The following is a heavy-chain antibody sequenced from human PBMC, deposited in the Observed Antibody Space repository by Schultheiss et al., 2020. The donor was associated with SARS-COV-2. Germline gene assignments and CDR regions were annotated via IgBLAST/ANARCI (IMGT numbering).Heavy chain of an antibody. CDR3: AKDISKYEYFQH. Sequence: SQTLSLTCTVSGGSISSSSYYWGWIRQPPGKGLEWIGSIYYSGSTYYNPSLKSRVTISVDTSKNQFSLKLSSVTAADTAVYYCAKDISKYEYFQHWGQGTLVTVSS. CDR1: GGSISSSSYY. V-gene: IGHV4-39*07. J-gene: IGHJ1*01. CDR2: IYYSGST. D-gene: IGHD2-2*01.